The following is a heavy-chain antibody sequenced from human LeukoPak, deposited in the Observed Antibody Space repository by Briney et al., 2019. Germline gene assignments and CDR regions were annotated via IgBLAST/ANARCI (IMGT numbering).Heavy chain of an antibody. Sequence: GGSLRLSCAASGFTFSSYAMSWVRQAPGKGLEWVVIIKQDGSEKYYVDSVKGRFTISRDNAKNSLYLQMNSLRAEDTAVYYCARDWWGLGDRNSASRYRLTWGQGILVTVSS. J-gene: IGHJ4*02. V-gene: IGHV3-7*01. CDR3: ARDWWGLGDRNSASRYRLT. CDR2: IKQDGSEK. CDR1: GFTFSSYA. D-gene: IGHD2-2*01.